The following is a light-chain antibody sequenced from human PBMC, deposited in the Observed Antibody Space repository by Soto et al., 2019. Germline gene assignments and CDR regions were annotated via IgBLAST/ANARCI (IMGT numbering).Light chain of an antibody. CDR1: QSVSSSY. V-gene: IGKV3D-20*02. CDR3: QQRSNWIT. J-gene: IGKJ5*01. Sequence: EIVLTQSPGTLSVSPGERATLSRRASQSVSSSYLAWYQQKPGQAPRLLIYGASNRATGIPARFSGSGSGTDFTLTISSLEPEDFTVYYCQQRSNWITFGQGTRLEIK. CDR2: GAS.